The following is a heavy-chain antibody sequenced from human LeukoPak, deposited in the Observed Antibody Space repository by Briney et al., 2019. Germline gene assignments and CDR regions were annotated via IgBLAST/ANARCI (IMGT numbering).Heavy chain of an antibody. CDR2: ISWNSGSI. CDR1: GFTFDDYA. J-gene: IGHJ4*02. CDR3: ARESRYDSSGSY. Sequence: GGSLRLSCAASGFTFDDYAMHWVRQAPGKGLEWVSGISWNSGSIGYADSVKGRFTISRDNAKNSLYLQMNSLRAEDTAVYYCARESRYDSSGSYWGQGTLVTVST. V-gene: IGHV3-9*01. D-gene: IGHD3-22*01.